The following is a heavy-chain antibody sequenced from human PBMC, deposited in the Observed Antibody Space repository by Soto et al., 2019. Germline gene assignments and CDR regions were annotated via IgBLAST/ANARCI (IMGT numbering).Heavy chain of an antibody. CDR2: IGTAGDT. CDR1: GFTFSSYD. J-gene: IGHJ6*02. CDR3: ARDTPGSRMDV. V-gene: IGHV3-13*01. D-gene: IGHD7-27*01. Sequence: EVQLVESGGGLVKHGGSLRLSCAASGFTFSSYDMHWVRQATGKGLEWVSAIGTAGDTYYPGSVKGRFTISRENAKDSLYLQMNSLRAGDTAVYYCARDTPGSRMDVWGQGTTVTVSS.